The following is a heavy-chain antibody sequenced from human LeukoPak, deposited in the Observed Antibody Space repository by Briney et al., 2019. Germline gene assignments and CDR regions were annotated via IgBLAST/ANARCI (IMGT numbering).Heavy chain of an antibody. Sequence: SETLSLTCTVSDGSISSDLWNWIRQSPGKGLEWIGYVHYRGTTNYNPSIGNRLTISVDTSKNQFFLSLTSVTAADTAVYYCAKGVAVVAGEPEWFGPWGQGATVTVSS. V-gene: IGHV4-59*12. CDR1: DGSISSDL. CDR2: VHYRGTT. D-gene: IGHD2-15*01. J-gene: IGHJ5*02. CDR3: AKGVAVVAGEPEWFGP.